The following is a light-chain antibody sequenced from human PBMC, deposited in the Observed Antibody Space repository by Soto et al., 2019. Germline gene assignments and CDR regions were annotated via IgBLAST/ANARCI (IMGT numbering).Light chain of an antibody. Sequence: DIQMTQSPSSLSASVGDRVTITCRASQSISSYLNWYQQKPGKAPKLLIYAASSLQSGVPSRFSGSGSGTDFTLTISSLQPEDFATYYCQQSYSTHPVKFGQGTKVEIK. V-gene: IGKV1-39*01. CDR2: AAS. CDR1: QSISSY. CDR3: QQSYSTHPVK. J-gene: IGKJ1*01.